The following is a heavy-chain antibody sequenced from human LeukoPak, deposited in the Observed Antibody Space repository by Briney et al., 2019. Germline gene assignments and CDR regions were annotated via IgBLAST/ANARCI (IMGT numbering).Heavy chain of an antibody. CDR3: AKSHHVTAIDY. CDR2: ISGSGGST. V-gene: IGHV3-23*01. CDR1: GFTFSHYG. D-gene: IGHD2-21*02. Sequence: GGSLRLSCAASGFTFSHYGMTWVRQAPGKGLEWVSAISGSGGSTYYAGSVKGRFTISRDNSKNTLYLQMSSPRADDTAVYYCAKSHHVTAIDYWGQGTLVTVSS. J-gene: IGHJ4*02.